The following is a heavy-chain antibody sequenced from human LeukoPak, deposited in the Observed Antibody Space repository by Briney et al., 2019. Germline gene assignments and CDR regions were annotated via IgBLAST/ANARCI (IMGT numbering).Heavy chain of an antibody. CDR3: ARVPSYYYDSSGYYYTN. CDR1: GFTFSSYE. CDR2: ISSGGSTI. J-gene: IGHJ4*02. Sequence: GGSLRLSCAASGFTFSSYEMNWVRQAPGKGLEWVSYISSGGSTIYYADSVKGRFTISRDNAENSLYLQMNSLRAEDTAVYYCARVPSYYYDSSGYYYTNWGQGTLVTVSS. V-gene: IGHV3-48*03. D-gene: IGHD3-22*01.